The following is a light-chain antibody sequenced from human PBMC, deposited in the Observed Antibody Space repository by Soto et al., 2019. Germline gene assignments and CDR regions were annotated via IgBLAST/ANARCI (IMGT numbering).Light chain of an antibody. CDR1: QSVSSN. Sequence: EIVMTQSPVTLSVSPGERATLSCRASQSVSSNLAWYQQKPGQAPRLLFYGASTRATGIPARFSGGGSGTEFTLTVSSLQSEDFAHYYCQQYNNWPHTFGQGTRLEIK. CDR3: QQYNNWPHT. V-gene: IGKV3-15*01. CDR2: GAS. J-gene: IGKJ5*01.